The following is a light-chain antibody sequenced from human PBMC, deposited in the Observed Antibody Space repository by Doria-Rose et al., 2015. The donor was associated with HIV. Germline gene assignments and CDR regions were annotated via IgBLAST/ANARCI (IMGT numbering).Light chain of an antibody. V-gene: IGKV3-15*01. Sequence: LSQQIPGQAHRLLISGSSTRATGITARFSGSGSGTDFTPTISSLQSEDFAVYYCQQYHDWPQFTFGPGTKGDIQ. J-gene: IGKJ3*01. CDR3: QQYHDWPQFT. CDR2: GSS.